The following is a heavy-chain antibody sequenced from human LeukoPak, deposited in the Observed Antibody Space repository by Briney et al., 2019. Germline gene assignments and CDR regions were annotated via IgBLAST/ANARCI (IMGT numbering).Heavy chain of an antibody. J-gene: IGHJ4*02. Sequence: GGSLRLSCVGSGFTFSFYSMNWVRQTPGKGLEWISSISRNSGRISYADSVQGRFTISRDNANNSLSLQTNSLRAEDTALYYCARDPSLFSSGWPMDSWGRGTLVTVSS. D-gene: IGHD6-19*01. CDR3: ARDPSLFSSGWPMDS. CDR1: GFTFSFYS. CDR2: ISRNSGRI. V-gene: IGHV3-21*01.